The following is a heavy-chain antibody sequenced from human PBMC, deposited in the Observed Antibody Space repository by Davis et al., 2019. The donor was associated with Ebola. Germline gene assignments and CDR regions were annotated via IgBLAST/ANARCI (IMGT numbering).Heavy chain of an antibody. J-gene: IGHJ4*02. CDR2: INPHNGNT. Sequence: ASVKVSCKASGYSFTNYGVTWVRQAPGQGLEWMGWINPHNGNTNYAQNVQGRVTMTTDTSTSTAYMEVGSLRSDDTAVYYCARAQFPTTSDHWGQGTLVTVSP. V-gene: IGHV1-18*04. CDR3: ARAQFPTTSDH. D-gene: IGHD1-1*01. CDR1: GYSFTNYG.